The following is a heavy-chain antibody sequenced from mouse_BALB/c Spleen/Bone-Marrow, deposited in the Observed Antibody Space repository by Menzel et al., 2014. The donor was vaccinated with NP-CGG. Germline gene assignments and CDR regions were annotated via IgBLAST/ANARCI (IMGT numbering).Heavy chain of an antibody. V-gene: IGHV14-4*02. D-gene: IGHD2-1*01. Sequence: VQLQQSGAELVRSGASVKLSCTASGFNIKDYYMHWVKQRPEQGLEWIGWIDPENGDTEYAPKFRGKATMTADTSSNTAYLQLSSLTSEDTAVYYCNVWDGNYFFDYWGQGTTLTVTS. CDR2: IDPENGDT. CDR3: NVWDGNYFFDY. J-gene: IGHJ2*01. CDR1: GFNIKDYY.